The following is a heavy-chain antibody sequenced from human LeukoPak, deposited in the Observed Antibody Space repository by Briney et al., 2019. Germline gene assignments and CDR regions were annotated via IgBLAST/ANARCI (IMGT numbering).Heavy chain of an antibody. V-gene: IGHV3-21*01. J-gene: IGHJ4*02. CDR1: GFTFSSYW. Sequence: GGSLRLSCAASGFTFSSYWMHWVRQAPGKGLEWVSSISSSSSYIYYADSVKGRFTISRDNAKNSLYLQMNSLRAEDTAVYYCARDQDIELEWLRLFDYWGQGTLVTVSS. CDR3: ARDQDIELEWLRLFDY. D-gene: IGHD5-12*01. CDR2: ISSSSSYI.